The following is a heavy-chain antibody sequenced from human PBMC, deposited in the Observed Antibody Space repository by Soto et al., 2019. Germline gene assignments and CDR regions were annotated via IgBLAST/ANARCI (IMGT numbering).Heavy chain of an antibody. V-gene: IGHV1-69*14. CDR3: ARGHEYGGNSDAFDI. CDR2: ILRVFGTA. D-gene: IGHD4-17*01. CDR1: GGTFSTSS. J-gene: IGHJ3*02. Sequence: QVHLVQSGAEVKKPGSSVKVSCKASGGTFSTSSINWLRQAPGQRPEWMGNILRVFGTADYAQKFRDRVTITADKSTNTAYMELRSLFSEDAAVYYCARGHEYGGNSDAFDIWGQGTVVTVSS.